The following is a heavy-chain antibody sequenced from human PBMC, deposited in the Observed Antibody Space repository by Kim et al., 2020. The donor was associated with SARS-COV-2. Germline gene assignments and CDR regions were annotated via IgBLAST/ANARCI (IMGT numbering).Heavy chain of an antibody. CDR3: ARDDSTAATPRVPDY. Sequence: QKLQGRVTMTTDTSTSTAYMELRSLRSDDTAVYYCARDDSTAATPRVPDYWGQGTLVTVSS. V-gene: IGHV1-18*01. D-gene: IGHD6-25*01. J-gene: IGHJ4*02.